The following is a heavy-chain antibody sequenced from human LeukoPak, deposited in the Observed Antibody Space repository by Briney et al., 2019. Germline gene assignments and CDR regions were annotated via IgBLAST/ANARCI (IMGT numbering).Heavy chain of an antibody. V-gene: IGHV3-33*06. D-gene: IGHD6-13*01. J-gene: IGHJ4*02. CDR1: GFTFSSYG. Sequence: PGGSLRLSCAASGFTFSSYGMHWVRQAPGKGLEWVAVMWYDGSNKYYADSVKGRFTISRDNSKNTLYLQMNSLRAEDTAVYYCAKDGARGSSWYQWGQGTLVTVSS. CDR2: MWYDGSNK. CDR3: AKDGARGSSWYQ.